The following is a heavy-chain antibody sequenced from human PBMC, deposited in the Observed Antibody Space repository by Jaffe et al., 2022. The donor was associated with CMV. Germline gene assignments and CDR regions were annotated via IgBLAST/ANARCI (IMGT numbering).Heavy chain of an antibody. D-gene: IGHD6-19*01. CDR1: GFTFDDYA. CDR3: AKEQGGWYDPEPFDY. Sequence: EVQLVESGGGLVQPGRSLRLSCAASGFTFDDYAMHWVRQAPGKGLEWVSGISWNSGSIGYADSVKGRFTISRDNAKNSLYLQMNSLRAEDTALYYCAKEQGGWYDPEPFDYWGQGTLVTVSS. V-gene: IGHV3-9*01. CDR2: ISWNSGSI. J-gene: IGHJ4*02.